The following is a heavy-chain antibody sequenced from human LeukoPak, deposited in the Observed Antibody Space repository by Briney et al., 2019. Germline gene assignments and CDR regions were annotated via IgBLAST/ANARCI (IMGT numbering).Heavy chain of an antibody. V-gene: IGHV3-23*01. CDR2: ISGSGGST. CDR3: AKTPTRWGPASYYFDY. Sequence: PGGSLRLSCAASGFTFSSYAMSWVRQAPGKGLEWVSAISGSGGSTYYADSVKGRFTISRDNSKNTPYLQMNSLRAEDTAVYYCAKTPTRWGPASYYFDYWGQGTLVTVSS. D-gene: IGHD2-21*02. CDR1: GFTFSSYA. J-gene: IGHJ4*02.